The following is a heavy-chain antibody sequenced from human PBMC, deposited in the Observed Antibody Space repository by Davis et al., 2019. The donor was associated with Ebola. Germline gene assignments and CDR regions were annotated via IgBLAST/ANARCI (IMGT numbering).Heavy chain of an antibody. D-gene: IGHD3-22*01. V-gene: IGHV4-31*03. CDR1: GGSISSGGYY. CDR3: ARATLGYYFDSGDYYTRGYYFDS. CDR2: IHYNGNT. J-gene: IGHJ4*02. Sequence: PSETLSLTCTVSGGSISSGGYYWSWIRQHPRKGLEWIGYIHYNGNTYYNASLKSRGFISVDTSKNQFSLKLSSVTAADTAVYYCARATLGYYFDSGDYYTRGYYFDSWGQGTLVTVSS.